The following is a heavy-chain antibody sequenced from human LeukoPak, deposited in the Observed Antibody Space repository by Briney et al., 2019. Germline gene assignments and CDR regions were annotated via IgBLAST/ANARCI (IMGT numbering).Heavy chain of an antibody. D-gene: IGHD6-13*01. V-gene: IGHV3-21*01. CDR1: GFTFTTYS. Sequence: GGSLRLSCEASGFTFTTYSMTWVRQAPGKGLEWVSIISSGSSAIFSADALKGRFTISRDNAKNTLYLQMNSLRAEDTAVYYCARALSSWFVSWGQGTLVTVSS. CDR3: ARALSSWFVS. J-gene: IGHJ4*02. CDR2: ISSGSSAI.